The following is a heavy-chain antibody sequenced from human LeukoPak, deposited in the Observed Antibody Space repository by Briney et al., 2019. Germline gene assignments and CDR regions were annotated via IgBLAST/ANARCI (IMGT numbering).Heavy chain of an antibody. Sequence: PGGSLRLSCAASGFTFTSYNMNWVRQAPGKGLGWVSYISTSSSTIYYADSVKGRFTISRDNAKNSLFLQMNGLRADDTAVYYCTRLNGFHDSRFDYWGPGTLVTVPS. V-gene: IGHV3-48*01. CDR2: ISTSSSTI. CDR1: GFTFTSYN. CDR3: TRLNGFHDSRFDY. D-gene: IGHD3-22*01. J-gene: IGHJ4*02.